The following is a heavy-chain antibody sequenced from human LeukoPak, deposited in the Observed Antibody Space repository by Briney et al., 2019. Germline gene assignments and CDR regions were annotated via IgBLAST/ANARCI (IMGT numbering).Heavy chain of an antibody. CDR3: AKNQEPGSYFQH. CDR2: ISGSGGST. CDR1: GFTFSSYA. Sequence: GGSLRLPCAASGFTFSSYAMSWVRQAPGKGLEWVSAISGSGGSTYYADSVKGRFTISRDNSKNTLYLQMNSLRAEDTAVYYCAKNQEPGSYFQHWGQGTLVTVSS. V-gene: IGHV3-23*01. J-gene: IGHJ1*01. D-gene: IGHD3-10*01.